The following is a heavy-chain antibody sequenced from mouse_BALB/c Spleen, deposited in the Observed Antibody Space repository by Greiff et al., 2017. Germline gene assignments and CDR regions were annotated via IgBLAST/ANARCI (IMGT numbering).Heavy chain of an antibody. CDR3: NAGPAWFAY. Sequence: EVQLQQSGAELVRSGASVKLSCTASGFNIKDYYMHWVKQRPEQGLEWIGWIDPENGDTEYAPKFQGKATMTADTSSNTAYLQLSSLTSEDTAVYCGNAGPAWFAYGGQGTLVTVSA. CDR2: IDPENGDT. V-gene: IGHV14-4*02. J-gene: IGHJ3*01. CDR1: GFNIKDYY.